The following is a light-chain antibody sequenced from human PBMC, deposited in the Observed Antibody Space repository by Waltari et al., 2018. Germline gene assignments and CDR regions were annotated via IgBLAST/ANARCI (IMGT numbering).Light chain of an antibody. CDR3: CSWSTSGSWM. J-gene: IGLJ3*02. V-gene: IGLV2-23*02. Sequence: QSALTQPASVSGSPGQSITIPCTGTSSNIGDYNLVSWFQHHPGHVPEPVLYYVNKRPSGISGRLSGSKSGNTASLTISALQADDEADYYCCSWSTSGSWMFGGGTKVTVL. CDR2: YVN. CDR1: SSNIGDYNL.